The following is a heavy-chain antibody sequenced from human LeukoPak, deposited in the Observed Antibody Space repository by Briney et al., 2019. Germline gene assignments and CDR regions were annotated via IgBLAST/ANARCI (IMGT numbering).Heavy chain of an antibody. Sequence: GGSLRLSCAASGFTFSSYAMSWVRQAPGKGLELVSAISGRAGSTYYADAVKGRFTISRDNSKNTLYLQMNSLRAEDTAVYYCAKFGAALPQKRLGTNTFDYWGQGTLVTVSS. J-gene: IGHJ4*02. D-gene: IGHD6-6*01. CDR2: ISGRAGST. CDR3: AKFGAALPQKRLGTNTFDY. V-gene: IGHV3-23*01. CDR1: GFTFSSYA.